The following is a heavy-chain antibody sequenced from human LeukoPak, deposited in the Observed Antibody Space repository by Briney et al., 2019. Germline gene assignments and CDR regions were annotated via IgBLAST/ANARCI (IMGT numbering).Heavy chain of an antibody. D-gene: IGHD2-8*01. CDR2: INPSGGST. CDR1: GYTFTSYC. V-gene: IGHV1-46*01. Sequence: ASVKVSCKASGYTFTSYCMHWVRQAPGQGLEWMGIINPSGGSTSYAQKFQGRVTMTRDTSTSTVYMELSSLRSEDTAVYYCARDSNEWNWFDPWGQGTLVTVSS. CDR3: ARDSNEWNWFDP. J-gene: IGHJ5*02.